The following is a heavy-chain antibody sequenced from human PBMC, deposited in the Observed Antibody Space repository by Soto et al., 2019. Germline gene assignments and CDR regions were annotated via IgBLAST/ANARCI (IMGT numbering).Heavy chain of an antibody. CDR3: ARSGETLLWFGESDY. Sequence: SVKVSCKASGGTFSSYAISWVRQAPGQGLEWMGGIIPIFGTANYAQKFQGRVTITADESTSTAYMELSSLRSEDTAVYYCARSGETLLWFGESDYWGQGTLVTVS. V-gene: IGHV1-69*13. J-gene: IGHJ4*02. CDR1: GGTFSSYA. CDR2: IIPIFGTA. D-gene: IGHD3-10*01.